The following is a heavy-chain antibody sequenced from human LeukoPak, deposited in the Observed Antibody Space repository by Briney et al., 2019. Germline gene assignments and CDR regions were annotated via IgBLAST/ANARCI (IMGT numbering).Heavy chain of an antibody. Sequence: ASVKVSCKASGYTFTNYYMHWVRQAPGQGLEWMGIINPSGGSTSYAQKFQGRVTMTRDTSTSTVYMELSSLRSEDTAVYYCARVHYGGHHFDYWGQGTLVTVSS. CDR2: INPSGGST. CDR1: GYTFTNYY. J-gene: IGHJ4*02. V-gene: IGHV1-46*01. D-gene: IGHD4-23*01. CDR3: ARVHYGGHHFDY.